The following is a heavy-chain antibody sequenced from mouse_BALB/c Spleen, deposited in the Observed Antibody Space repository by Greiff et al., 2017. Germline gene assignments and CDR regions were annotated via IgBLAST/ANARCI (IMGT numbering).Heavy chain of an antibody. Sequence: EVQLQESGGGLVKPGGSLKLSCAASGFAFSSYDMSWVRQTPEKRLEWVAYISSGGGSTYYPDTVKGRFTISRDNAKNTLYLQMSSLKSEDTAMYYCARQKEVWLYYFDYWGQGTTLTVSS. CDR2: ISSGGGST. D-gene: IGHD2-10*02. CDR1: GFAFSSYD. V-gene: IGHV5-12-1*01. J-gene: IGHJ2*01. CDR3: ARQKEVWLYYFDY.